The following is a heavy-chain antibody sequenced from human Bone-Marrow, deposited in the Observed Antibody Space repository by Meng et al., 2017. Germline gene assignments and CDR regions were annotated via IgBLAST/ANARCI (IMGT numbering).Heavy chain of an antibody. CDR1: GFTFDDHA. J-gene: IGHJ3*01. CDR3: AKDLSIEDRGP. Sequence: SLKISCAASGFTFDDHAMHWVRQAPGKGLEWVSGISWNSNSIAYADSVKGRFSISRDNAKTSLYLEMNSLRAEDTALYYCAKDLSIEDRGPWGQGTMVTVSS. D-gene: IGHD2/OR15-2a*01. CDR2: ISWNSNSI. V-gene: IGHV3-9*01.